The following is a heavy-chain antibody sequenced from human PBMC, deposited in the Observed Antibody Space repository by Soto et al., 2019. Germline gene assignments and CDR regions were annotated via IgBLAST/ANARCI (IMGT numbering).Heavy chain of an antibody. V-gene: IGHV4-59*01. Sequence: QVQLQESGPGLVKPSETLSLTCTVSGGSISSYYWSWIRQPPGKGLEWIGYIYYSGSTNYNPSLKSRVTKSVDTSKNQFSLKLSSVTAADTAVYYCARVSLLSNYQQWLSQDYYYYMDVWGKGTTVTVSS. CDR3: ARVSLLSNYQQWLSQDYYYYMDV. D-gene: IGHD6-19*01. CDR2: IYYSGST. J-gene: IGHJ6*03. CDR1: GGSISSYY.